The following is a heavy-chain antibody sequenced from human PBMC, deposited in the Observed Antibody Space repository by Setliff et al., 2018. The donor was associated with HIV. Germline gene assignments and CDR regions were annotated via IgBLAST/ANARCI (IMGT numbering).Heavy chain of an antibody. V-gene: IGHV5-51*01. CDR1: GYSFSNYW. J-gene: IGHJ5*02. D-gene: IGHD1-26*01. Sequence: PGESLKISCKGSGYSFSNYWIGWVRQMPGKGLEWMGIIYPGDSDTRYSPTVQVQVTISADKSISTAYLHWSSLEASDTAMYYCARGLGVGATGWFDTWGQGTLVTVSS. CDR2: IYPGDSDT. CDR3: ARGLGVGATGWFDT.